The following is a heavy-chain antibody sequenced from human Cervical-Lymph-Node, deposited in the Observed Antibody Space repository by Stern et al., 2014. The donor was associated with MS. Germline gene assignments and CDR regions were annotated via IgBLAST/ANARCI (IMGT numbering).Heavy chain of an antibody. CDR2: IYPYDSDT. CDR1: GYSFTIYY. CDR3: ARHVQGFDY. J-gene: IGHJ4*02. V-gene: IGHV5-51*01. Sequence: VQLIQSGAEVKKPGESLKISCTLSGYSFTIYYIAWVRQMPGKVLEWMWVIYPYDSDTTYSPSFQGQVTISADKSITTAYLQWSSLRASDAAMYYCARHVQGFDYWGQGTLVTVSS.